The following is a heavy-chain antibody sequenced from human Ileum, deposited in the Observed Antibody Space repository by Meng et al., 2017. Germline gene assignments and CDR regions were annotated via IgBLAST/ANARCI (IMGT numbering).Heavy chain of an antibody. J-gene: IGHJ6*02. Sequence: GGSLRLSCAASGLTFRNHGMHWVRQAPGKGLEWVAVIWYDGSKKYHSDSMKGRFTISRDNSKNTLYLQMNSLRAEDTAVYYCATEDHWSGSLNSDFGMNVWGQGTTVTVSS. D-gene: IGHD3-3*01. CDR3: ATEDHWSGSLNSDFGMNV. CDR1: GLTFRNHG. V-gene: IGHV3-33*01. CDR2: IWYDGSKK.